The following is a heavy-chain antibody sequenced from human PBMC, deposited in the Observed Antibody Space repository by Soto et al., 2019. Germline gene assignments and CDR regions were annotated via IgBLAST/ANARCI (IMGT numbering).Heavy chain of an antibody. CDR3: ARARTLGYCSSTSCYTDYYYGMDV. CDR1: GGSISSYY. D-gene: IGHD2-2*02. J-gene: IGHJ6*02. CDR2: IYYSGST. V-gene: IGHV4-59*01. Sequence: SETLSLTCTVSGGSISSYYWSWIRQPPGKGLEWIGYIYYSGSTNYDPSLKSRVTISVDTSKNQFSLKLSSVTAADTAVYYCARARTLGYCSSTSCYTDYYYGMDVWGRGTTVTVS.